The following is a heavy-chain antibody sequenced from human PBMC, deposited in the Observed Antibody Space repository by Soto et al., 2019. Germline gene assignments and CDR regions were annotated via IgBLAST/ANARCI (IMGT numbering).Heavy chain of an antibody. CDR1: GFAFSSYA. CDR2: ISYDGNYI. CDR3: AKGILSATIGPYAMDV. J-gene: IGHJ6*02. V-gene: IGHV3-30*18. Sequence: VGSLRLSCEASGFAFSSYAMHWVRQAPGKGLEWVGVISYDGNYIYYADSVKGRFTISRDNSKNTLYVQVNSLRPEDTAVYYCAKGILSATIGPYAMDVWGQGTTVTVSS. D-gene: IGHD3-16*01.